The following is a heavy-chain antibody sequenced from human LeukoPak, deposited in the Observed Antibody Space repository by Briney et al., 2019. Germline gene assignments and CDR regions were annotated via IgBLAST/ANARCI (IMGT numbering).Heavy chain of an antibody. Sequence: ASVNVSFKASGYTFTSYGISWVRQAPGQGREWMGWISAYNGNTNYAQKLQGRVTMTTDTSTSTAYIELRSLRSDDTAVYYCARGVDIVVVVAAYDAFDIWGQGTMVTVSS. V-gene: IGHV1-18*01. CDR3: ARGVDIVVVVAAYDAFDI. J-gene: IGHJ3*02. CDR2: ISAYNGNT. CDR1: GYTFTSYG. D-gene: IGHD2-15*01.